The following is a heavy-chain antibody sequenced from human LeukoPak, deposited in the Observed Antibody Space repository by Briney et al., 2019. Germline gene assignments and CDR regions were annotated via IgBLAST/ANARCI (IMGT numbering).Heavy chain of an antibody. CDR2: IYHSGST. CDR3: ARVGVVVPAAIGN. J-gene: IGHJ4*02. Sequence: SQTLSLTCTVSGGSISSGGYYWSWIRQPPGKGLEWIGYIYHSGSTYYNPSLKSRVTISVDRSKNQFSLKLSSGTAADTAVYYCARVGVVVPAAIGNWGQGTLVTVSS. CDR1: GGSISSGGYY. D-gene: IGHD2-2*01. V-gene: IGHV4-30-2*01.